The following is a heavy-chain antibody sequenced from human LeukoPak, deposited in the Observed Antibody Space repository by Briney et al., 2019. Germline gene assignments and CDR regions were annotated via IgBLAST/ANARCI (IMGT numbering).Heavy chain of an antibody. J-gene: IGHJ4*02. CDR3: ARGSKPGDCHDY. Sequence: PSETLSLTCTVSGGSISSYYWSWIRQAAGKGLEWIGHIYTSGSTNYNPSLKSRVTMSVDTSKNQFSLKLSSVTAADTAVYYCARGSKPGDCHDYWGQGTLVTVSS. CDR2: IYTSGST. CDR1: GGSISSYY. V-gene: IGHV4-4*07. D-gene: IGHD2-21*02.